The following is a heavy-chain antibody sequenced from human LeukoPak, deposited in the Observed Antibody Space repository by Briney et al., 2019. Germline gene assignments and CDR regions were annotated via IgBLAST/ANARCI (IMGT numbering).Heavy chain of an antibody. CDR3: ARAYKDRSLAGKKEFFQH. V-gene: IGHV3-21*04. CDR2: ISSSSSYI. J-gene: IGHJ1*01. D-gene: IGHD6-19*01. CDR1: GFTFTTYS. Sequence: GGSLRLSCAASGFTFTTYSMNWVRRAPGKGLEWVSSISSSSSYIYYADSVRGRFTISRDNANNFLYLQMNSLRAEDTALYYCARAYKDRSLAGKKEFFQHWGQGTLVTVSS.